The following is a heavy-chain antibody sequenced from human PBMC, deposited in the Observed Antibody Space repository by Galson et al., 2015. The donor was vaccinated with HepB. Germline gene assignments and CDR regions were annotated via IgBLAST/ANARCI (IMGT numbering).Heavy chain of an antibody. CDR2: IFHSGST. CDR1: GSSISGHY. Sequence: ETLSLTCTVSGSSISGHYWSWVRQPPGKRLEWIGYIFHSGSTDYNPSLQSRVTMSVDKSKNQFSLKLTSVTAADTAVYYCARDGRSTGWVDYYYGMDVWGQGTTVTDSS. D-gene: IGHD6-25*01. V-gene: IGHV4-59*11. CDR3: ARDGRSTGWVDYYYGMDV. J-gene: IGHJ6*02.